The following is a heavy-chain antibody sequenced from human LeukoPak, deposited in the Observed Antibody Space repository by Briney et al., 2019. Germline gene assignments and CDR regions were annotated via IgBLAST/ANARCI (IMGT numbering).Heavy chain of an antibody. V-gene: IGHV3-9*01. CDR1: GFTFSSYG. CDR3: AKVLTFSIPNDAFDI. CDR2: ISWNSGSI. D-gene: IGHD3-16*01. Sequence: GGSLRLSFAASGFTFSSYGMHWVRQAPGKGLEWVSGISWNSGSIGYADSVKGRFTISRDNAKNSLYLQMNSLRAEDTALYYCAKVLTFSIPNDAFDIWGQGTMVTVSS. J-gene: IGHJ3*02.